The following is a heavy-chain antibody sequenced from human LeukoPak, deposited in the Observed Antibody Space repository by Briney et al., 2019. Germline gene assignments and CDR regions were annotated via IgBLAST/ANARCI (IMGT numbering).Heavy chain of an antibody. CDR1: GFPFSSYW. V-gene: IGHV3-74*01. Sequence: GGSLRLSCAASGFPFSSYWMHWVRQAPGKGLVWVSRINTDGMSTSYADSVKGRFTISRDNAKNTLYLQMNSLRAEDTAVYYCAKDISGWYGSFAFDIWGQGTMVTVSS. D-gene: IGHD6-19*01. CDR2: INTDGMST. CDR3: AKDISGWYGSFAFDI. J-gene: IGHJ3*02.